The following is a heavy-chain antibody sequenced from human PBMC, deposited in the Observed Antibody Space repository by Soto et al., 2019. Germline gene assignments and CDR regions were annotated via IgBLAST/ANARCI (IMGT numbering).Heavy chain of an antibody. CDR3: ARVDHRGYFAILTDY. Sequence: ASETLSLTCTVSGDSLSSGGHYWIWIRHHPGKGLEWIGHIYDSVNTYYSPSLRSRVTISADMSKNQFSLNLRSVTAADTAVYYCARVDHRGYFAILTDYWGQGTLVTVSS. V-gene: IGHV4-31*03. J-gene: IGHJ4*02. D-gene: IGHD3-9*01. CDR2: IYDSVNT. CDR1: GDSLSSGGHY.